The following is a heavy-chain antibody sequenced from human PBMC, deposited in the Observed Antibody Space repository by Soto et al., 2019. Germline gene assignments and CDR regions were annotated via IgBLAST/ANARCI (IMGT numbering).Heavy chain of an antibody. V-gene: IGHV4-61*08. J-gene: IGHJ6*02. CDR2: IYYSGST. CDR1: GGSISSGGYY. Sequence: PSETLSLTCTVSGGSISSGGYYWSWIRQPPGKGLEWIGYIYYSGSTNYNPSLKSRVTISVDTSKNQFSLKLSSVTAADTAVYYCARDRHRIYDFWSGPKKSYGMDVWGQRTTVTVSS. D-gene: IGHD3-3*01. CDR3: ARDRHRIYDFWSGPKKSYGMDV.